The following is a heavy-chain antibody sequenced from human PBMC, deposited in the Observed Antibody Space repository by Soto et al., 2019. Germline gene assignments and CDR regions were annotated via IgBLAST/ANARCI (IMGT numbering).Heavy chain of an antibody. J-gene: IGHJ3*02. CDR2: IYSSGNT. D-gene: IGHD2-2*01. CDR1: GGSISSSL. Sequence: PSETLSLTCTVSGGSISSSLWNWVRQPPGKGLEWIGYIYSSGNTNYNPSLKSRVTMSVDTSKNQFSLKLSSVTAADTAVYYCARGRGGWFINQLLNAFDIWGQGKMVTVSS. V-gene: IGHV4-59*01. CDR3: ARGRGGWFINQLLNAFDI.